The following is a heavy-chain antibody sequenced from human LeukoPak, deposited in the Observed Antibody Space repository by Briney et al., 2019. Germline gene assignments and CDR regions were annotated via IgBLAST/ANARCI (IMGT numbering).Heavy chain of an antibody. V-gene: IGHV3-23*01. CDR1: GFTFSADS. CDR3: AKDQDVYSGSQS. J-gene: IGHJ4*02. Sequence: GGSLRLSCAASGFTFSADSMSWVRQAPGKGLEWVSTISGSDSSTYYADSVRGRFTISRDNSKNTVFLQMNSLRVEDTAIYYCAKDQDVYSGSQSWGQGTLVTVSS. CDR2: ISGSDSST. D-gene: IGHD1-26*01.